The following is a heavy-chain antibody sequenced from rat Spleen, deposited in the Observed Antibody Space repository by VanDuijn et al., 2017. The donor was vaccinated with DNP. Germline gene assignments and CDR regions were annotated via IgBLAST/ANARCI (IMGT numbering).Heavy chain of an antibody. Sequence: EVQLVESGGGLVRPGRSLKLSCAASGFTFSDYYMAWVRQTPTKGLEWVAYISYDGGSTYGDSVKGRSTISRDNAKSTLYLQMNSLRSEDMATYYCARHVLPLRVWDYWGQGVMVTVSS. D-gene: IGHD1-4*01. CDR2: ISYDGGST. CDR1: GFTFSDYY. V-gene: IGHV5-22*01. J-gene: IGHJ2*01. CDR3: ARHVLPLRVWDY.